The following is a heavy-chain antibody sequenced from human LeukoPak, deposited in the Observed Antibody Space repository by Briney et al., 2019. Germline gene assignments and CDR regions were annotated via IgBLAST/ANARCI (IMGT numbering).Heavy chain of an antibody. CDR2: INHSGST. Sequence: SETLSLTCAVYGGSFSGYYWSWLRQPPGKGLEWIGEINHSGSTNYNPSLKSRVTISVDTSKNQFSLKLSSVTAADTAVYYCARTRYYYNSRSYGAPYYFDYWGQGTLVTVSS. CDR3: ARTRYYYNSRSYGAPYYFDY. J-gene: IGHJ4*02. D-gene: IGHD3-10*01. V-gene: IGHV4-34*01. CDR1: GGSFSGYY.